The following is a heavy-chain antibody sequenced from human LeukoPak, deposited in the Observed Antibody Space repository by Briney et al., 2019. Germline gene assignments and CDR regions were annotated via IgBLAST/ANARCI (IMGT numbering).Heavy chain of an antibody. J-gene: IGHJ6*03. CDR3: AGAGVHGGYYYMDV. Sequence: ASVKVSCKASGYTFTSYDINWVRQATGQGLEWMGWMNPNSGNTGYAQKFQGRVTMTRNTSISTAYMELSSLRSEDTAVYYCAGAGVHGGYYYMDVWGKGTTVTVSS. CDR1: GYTFTSYD. CDR2: MNPNSGNT. D-gene: IGHD3-10*01. V-gene: IGHV1-8*01.